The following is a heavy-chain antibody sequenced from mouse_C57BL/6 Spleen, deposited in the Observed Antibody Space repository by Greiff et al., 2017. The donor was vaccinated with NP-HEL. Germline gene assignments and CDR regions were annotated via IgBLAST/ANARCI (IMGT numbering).Heavy chain of an antibody. Sequence: QVQLQQSGPELVKPGASVKISCKASGYAFSSSWMNWVKQRPGKGLEWIGRIYPGDGDTNYNGKFKGKATLTADKSSSTAYMQLSSLTSEDSAVYFCARDRYSNPSYAMDYWGQGTSVTVSS. V-gene: IGHV1-82*01. CDR2: IYPGDGDT. CDR1: GYAFSSSW. CDR3: ARDRYSNPSYAMDY. J-gene: IGHJ4*01. D-gene: IGHD2-5*01.